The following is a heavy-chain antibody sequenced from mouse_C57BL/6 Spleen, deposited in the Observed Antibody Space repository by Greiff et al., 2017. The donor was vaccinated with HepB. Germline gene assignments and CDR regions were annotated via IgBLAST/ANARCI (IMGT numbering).Heavy chain of an antibody. D-gene: IGHD2-2*01. CDR1: GYTFTDYY. CDR3: ARSGYTLFDY. V-gene: IGHV1-19*01. J-gene: IGHJ2*01. Sequence: EVKLMESGPVLVKPGASVKMSCKASGYTFTDYYMNWVKQSHGKSLEWIGVINPYNGGTSYNQKFKGKATLTVDKSSSTAYMELNSLTSEDSAVYYCARSGYTLFDYWGQGTTLTVSS. CDR2: INPYNGGT.